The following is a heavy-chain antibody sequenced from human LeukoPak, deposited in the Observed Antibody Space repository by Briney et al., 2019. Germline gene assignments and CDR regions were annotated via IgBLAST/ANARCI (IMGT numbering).Heavy chain of an antibody. CDR1: GFTLDDYA. CDR2: ISWNSGSI. D-gene: IGHD6-13*01. Sequence: HAGGSLRLSCAASGFTLDDYAMHWVRQAPGKGLEWVSGISWNSGSIGYADSVKGRFTISRDNAKNSLYLQMNSLRAEDTALYYCAKDARSSSRGYFDYWGQGTLVTVSS. J-gene: IGHJ4*02. CDR3: AKDARSSSRGYFDY. V-gene: IGHV3-9*01.